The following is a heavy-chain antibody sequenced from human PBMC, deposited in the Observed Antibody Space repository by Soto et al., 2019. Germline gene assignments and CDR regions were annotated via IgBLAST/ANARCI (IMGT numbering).Heavy chain of an antibody. J-gene: IGHJ4*02. CDR3: ARSPIAAAGTAILYYFDY. Sequence: QVQLVQSGAGVKKPGSSVKVSCKASGGTFSSYAISWVRQAPGQGLEWMGGIIPIFGTANYAQKFQGRVTITADESTSTAYMELSSLRSEDTAVYYCARSPIAAAGTAILYYFDYWGQGTLVTVSS. D-gene: IGHD6-13*01. CDR2: IIPIFGTA. CDR1: GGTFSSYA. V-gene: IGHV1-69*12.